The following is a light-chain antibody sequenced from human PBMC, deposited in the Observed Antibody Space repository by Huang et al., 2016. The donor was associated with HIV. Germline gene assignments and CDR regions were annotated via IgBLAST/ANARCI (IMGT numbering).Light chain of an antibody. J-gene: IGKJ1*01. CDR1: QSVNSN. V-gene: IGKV3-15*01. CDR2: GAS. CDR3: QQYNNWPPWT. Sequence: ETVMTQSPATLSVSPGERATLSYRASQSVNSNLAWYQQKPGQAPRLLIFGASTRATGSPDRFSGRKSGSEFTLTITSLQSEDFAVYYCQQYNNWPPWTFGQGTKVEIK.